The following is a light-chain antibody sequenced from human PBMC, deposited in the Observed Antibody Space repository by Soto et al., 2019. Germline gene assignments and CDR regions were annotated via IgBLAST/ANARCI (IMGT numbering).Light chain of an antibody. J-gene: IGLJ1*01. CDR3: FSFTTDWTHV. V-gene: IGLV2-14*02. CDR2: EGH. Sequence: QSALAQPASVSGSPGQSITISCTGTSGFVGSFSLVSWYQQHPGKAPKVMISEGHRRPSGVPDRFSGSKSGTAASLTISGLQTEDEADYFCFSFTTDWTHVFGTGTKVTVL. CDR1: SGFVGSFSL.